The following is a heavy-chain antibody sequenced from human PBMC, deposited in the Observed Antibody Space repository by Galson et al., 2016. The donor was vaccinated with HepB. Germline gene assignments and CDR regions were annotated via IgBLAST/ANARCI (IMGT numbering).Heavy chain of an antibody. CDR1: GFSFNTYY. V-gene: IGHV3-21*01. Sequence: SLRLSCAASGFSFNTYYMNWVRQAPGKGLEWVSTISSDDSYIYYADSVKGRFTISRDNAKNSLYLQVKSLRGDETAVYYCARGSRDMDGWGQGTTVTVSS. D-gene: IGHD2-15*01. CDR2: ISSDDSYI. J-gene: IGHJ6*02. CDR3: ARGSRDMDG.